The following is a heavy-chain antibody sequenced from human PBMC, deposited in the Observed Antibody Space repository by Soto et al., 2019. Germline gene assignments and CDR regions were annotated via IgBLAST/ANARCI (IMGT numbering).Heavy chain of an antibody. CDR1: GGTFSSYT. J-gene: IGHJ6*02. D-gene: IGHD3-10*01. Sequence: QVQLVQSGAEVKKPGSSVKVSCKASGGTFSSYTISWVRQAPGQGLEWMGRIIPILGIANYAQKFQGRVTITADKSTSTAYMERSSLRSEDTAVYYCARVWFGDYYGMDVWGQGTTVTVSS. CDR3: ARVWFGDYYGMDV. CDR2: IIPILGIA. V-gene: IGHV1-69*02.